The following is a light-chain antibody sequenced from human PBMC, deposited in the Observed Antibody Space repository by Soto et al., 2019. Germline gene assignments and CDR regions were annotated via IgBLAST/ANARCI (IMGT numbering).Light chain of an antibody. J-gene: IGKJ1*01. CDR2: GAS. CDR1: QTFTSTF. V-gene: IGKV3-20*01. Sequence: EIVLTQSPGTLSLSPGETATLSCRPNQTFTSTFATWYQQRPGQAPRLLIYGASGRPTGIPDRFSGGMSGADFTLTISRLEPEDFAVYYCQLYDDFRMFGQGTKVE. CDR3: QLYDDFRM.